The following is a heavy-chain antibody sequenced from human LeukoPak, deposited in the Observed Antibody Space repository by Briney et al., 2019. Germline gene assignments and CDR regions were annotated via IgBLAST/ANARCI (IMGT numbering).Heavy chain of an antibody. J-gene: IGHJ3*02. CDR1: GFAFNSYG. CDR3: AKWGWDSSGYYRDAFDI. V-gene: IGHV3-30*18. CDR2: ISYDGSNK. D-gene: IGHD3-22*01. Sequence: GGSLRLSCAASGFAFNSYGMHWVRQAPGKGLEWVAVISYDGSNKYYADSVKGRFTISRDNSKNTLYLQMNSLRAEDTAVYYCAKWGWDSSGYYRDAFDIWGQGTMVTVSS.